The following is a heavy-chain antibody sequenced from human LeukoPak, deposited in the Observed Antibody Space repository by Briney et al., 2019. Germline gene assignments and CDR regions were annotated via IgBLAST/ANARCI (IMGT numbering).Heavy chain of an antibody. CDR3: ARGVSSVGATREDYFDY. D-gene: IGHD1-26*01. CDR1: GWSLSGFY. CDR2: INHSGST. V-gene: IGHV4-34*01. Sequence: SETLSLTFAVHGWSLSGFYWSWIRQPPGKGLEWIGEINHSGSTNYNPSLKGRVTISVDTSKNQFSVKLSSVAAADTAVYYCARGVSSVGATREDYFDYWGQGILVTVSS. J-gene: IGHJ4*02.